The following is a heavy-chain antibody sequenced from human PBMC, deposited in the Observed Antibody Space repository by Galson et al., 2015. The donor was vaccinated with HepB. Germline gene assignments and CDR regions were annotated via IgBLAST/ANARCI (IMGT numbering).Heavy chain of an antibody. Sequence: SVKVSCKASGYTFTSYVISWVRQAPGQGLEWMGWISAYNGNTNYAQKFQGRVTMTTDTSTRTAYMELRSLRSDDAAVYYCARTGGMATIRGLELWSYGGHYYYGMDVWGQGTTVTVSS. J-gene: IGHJ6*02. CDR2: ISAYNGNT. V-gene: IGHV1-18*01. CDR1: GYTFTSYV. D-gene: IGHD5-24*01. CDR3: ARTGGMATIRGLELWSYGGHYYYGMDV.